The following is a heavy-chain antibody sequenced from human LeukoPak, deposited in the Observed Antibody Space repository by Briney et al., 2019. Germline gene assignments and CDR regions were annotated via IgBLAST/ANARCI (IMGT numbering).Heavy chain of an antibody. V-gene: IGHV3-33*01. J-gene: IGHJ4*02. CDR1: GFTFSSYG. CDR2: IWYDGSNK. D-gene: IGHD5-18*01. CDR3: ARGGYTYGFFDY. Sequence: PGGSLRLSCAASGFTFSSYGMHWVRQAPGKGLEWVAVIWYDGSNKYFADSVKGRFTISRDNSKNTLSLQMNSLRAEDTAVYYCARGGYTYGFFDYWGQGTLVTVSS.